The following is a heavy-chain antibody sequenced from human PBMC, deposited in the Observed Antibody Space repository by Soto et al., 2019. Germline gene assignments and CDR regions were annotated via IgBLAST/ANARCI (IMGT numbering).Heavy chain of an antibody. Sequence: QVQLVESGGGVVQPGRSLSLSCAASGSTFSSYGMHWVRQAPGKGLEWVAVISYDGSNKYYADSVKGRFTISRDNSKNTLYLQMNRMRAEDTAVYYCANPLASGPYYYYGMDVWGQGTTVTVSS. CDR3: ANPLASGPYYYYGMDV. CDR1: GSTFSSYG. D-gene: IGHD6-6*01. CDR2: ISYDGSNK. J-gene: IGHJ6*02. V-gene: IGHV3-30*18.